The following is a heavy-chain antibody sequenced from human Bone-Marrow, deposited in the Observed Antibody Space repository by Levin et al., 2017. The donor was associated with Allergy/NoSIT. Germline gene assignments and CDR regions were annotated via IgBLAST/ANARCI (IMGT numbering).Heavy chain of an antibody. V-gene: IGHV3-30-3*01. Sequence: GGSLRLSCAASGFTFSSYAMHWVRQAPGKGLEWVAVISYDGSNKYYADSVKGRFTISRDNSKNTLYLQMNSLRAEDTAVYYCASLYSSSSEIHEDYYYYYGMDVWGQGTTVTVSS. CDR1: GFTFSSYA. J-gene: IGHJ6*02. D-gene: IGHD6-6*01. CDR3: ASLYSSSSEIHEDYYYYYGMDV. CDR2: ISYDGSNK.